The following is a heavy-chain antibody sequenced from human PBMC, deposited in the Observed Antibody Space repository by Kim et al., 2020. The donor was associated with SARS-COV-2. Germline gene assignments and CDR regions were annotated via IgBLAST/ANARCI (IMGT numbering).Heavy chain of an antibody. CDR2: IIPIFGTA. D-gene: IGHD3-16*02. V-gene: IGHV1-69*13. CDR1: GGTFSSYA. CDR3: AREGHYDYVWGSYRPRPYYFDY. Sequence: SVKVSCKASGGTFSSYAISWVRQAPGQGLEWMGGIIPIFGTANYAQKFQGRVTITADESTSTAYMELSSLRSEDTAVYYCAREGHYDYVWGSYRPRPYYFDYWGQGTLVTVSS. J-gene: IGHJ4*02.